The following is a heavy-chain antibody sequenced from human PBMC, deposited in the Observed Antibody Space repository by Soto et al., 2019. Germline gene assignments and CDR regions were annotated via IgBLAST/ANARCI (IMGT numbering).Heavy chain of an antibody. J-gene: IGHJ4*02. CDR1: GYTFTSYD. D-gene: IGHD4-17*01. V-gene: IGHV1-8*01. Sequence: ASVKVSCKASGYTFTSYDINWVRQATGQGLEWMGWMNPNSGNTGYAQKFQGRVTMTRNTSISTAYMELSSLRSEGTAVYYCARWSTVTGHYFDYWGQGTLVTVSS. CDR3: ARWSTVTGHYFDY. CDR2: MNPNSGNT.